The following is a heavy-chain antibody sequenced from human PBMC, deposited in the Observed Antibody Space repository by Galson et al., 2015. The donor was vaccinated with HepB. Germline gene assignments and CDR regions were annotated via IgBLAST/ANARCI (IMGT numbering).Heavy chain of an antibody. D-gene: IGHD6-13*01. V-gene: IGHV3-21*01. CDR1: GFPFRSYS. CDR3: AREREYSSSWSVGCCYYGMDV. J-gene: IGHJ6*02. CDR2: ISRSSSYI. Sequence: SLRLSCAASGFPFRSYSMNWVRQAPGKGLEWVSSISRSSSYIYYADSVKGRFTISRDNAKYSLYLQMNSLRAEDTAVYYCAREREYSSSWSVGCCYYGMDVWGQGTSVTVSS.